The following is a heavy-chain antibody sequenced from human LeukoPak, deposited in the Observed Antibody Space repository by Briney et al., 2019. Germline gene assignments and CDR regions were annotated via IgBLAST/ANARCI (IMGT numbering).Heavy chain of an antibody. J-gene: IGHJ6*03. CDR3: ARDGYYYYYYYMDV. CDR2: IYTSGST. Sequence: SETLSLTCTVSGGSISSYYWSWIRQPAGKGLEWSGRIYTSGSTNDNPSLNSRVTMSVDTSKNPFSLMLSPVTAADTAVYYCARDGYYYYYYYMDVWGKGTTVTVSS. CDR1: GGSISSYY. V-gene: IGHV4-4*07.